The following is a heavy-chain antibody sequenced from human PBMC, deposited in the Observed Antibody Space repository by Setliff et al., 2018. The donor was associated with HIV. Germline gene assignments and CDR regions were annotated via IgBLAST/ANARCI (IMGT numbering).Heavy chain of an antibody. D-gene: IGHD1-7*01. V-gene: IGHV1-46*01. CDR2: INPSSGST. J-gene: IGHJ4*02. Sequence: ASVKVSCKASGYTFTSYYMHWVRQAPGQGLEWMGIINPSSGSTTYAQKFQGRVTMTRDTSTSTVYMELRSLRSDDTAVYYCARVWEWNYDLGYWGQGTLVTVSS. CDR3: ARVWEWNYDLGY. CDR1: GYTFTSYY.